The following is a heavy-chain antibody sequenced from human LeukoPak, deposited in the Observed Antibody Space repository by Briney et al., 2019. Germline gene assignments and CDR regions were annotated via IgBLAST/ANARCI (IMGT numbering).Heavy chain of an antibody. V-gene: IGHV3-7*01. Sequence: GGSLRLSCAVSEFMFNKFYLGWVRRAPGKGLEWVASINPDGSANYYMDSVKGRFSISRDNAKNSLYLQMNSLRAEDTAVYYCARELRIAALPDYWGQGTLVTVSS. CDR1: EFMFNKFY. CDR3: ARELRIAALPDY. D-gene: IGHD6-6*01. J-gene: IGHJ4*02. CDR2: INPDGSAN.